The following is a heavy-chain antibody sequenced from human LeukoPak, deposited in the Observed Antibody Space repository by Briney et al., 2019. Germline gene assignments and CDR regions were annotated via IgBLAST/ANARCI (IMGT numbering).Heavy chain of an antibody. CDR3: ARENTLVRGTRNPFDY. V-gene: IGHV4-59*12. J-gene: IGHJ4*02. CDR2: IYNSGST. CDR1: GDSISIYY. D-gene: IGHD3-10*01. Sequence: SETLSLTCTVSGDSISIYYWSWIRQPPGKGLEWIGYIYNSGSTNYNPSLKSRVTISVDTSKNQFSLQLNSVTPEDTAVYYCARENTLVRGTRNPFDYWGRGTPVTVSS.